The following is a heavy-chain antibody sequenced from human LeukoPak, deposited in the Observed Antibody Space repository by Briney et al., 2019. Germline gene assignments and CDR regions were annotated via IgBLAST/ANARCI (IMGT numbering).Heavy chain of an antibody. Sequence: SETLSLTCTVSGGSISSSSYYWGWIRQPPGKGLEWIGSIYYSGSTYYNPSLKGRVTISVDTSKNQFSLKLSSVTAADTAVYYCAREDCSGGSCYGYWGQGTLVTVSS. J-gene: IGHJ4*02. CDR1: GGSISSSSYY. V-gene: IGHV4-39*07. D-gene: IGHD2-15*01. CDR2: IYYSGST. CDR3: AREDCSGGSCYGY.